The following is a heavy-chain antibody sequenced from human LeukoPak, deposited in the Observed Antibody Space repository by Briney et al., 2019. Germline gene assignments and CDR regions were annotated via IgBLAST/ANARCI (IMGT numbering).Heavy chain of an antibody. D-gene: IGHD6-13*01. V-gene: IGHV3-21*01. J-gene: IGHJ4*02. Sequence: GGSLRLSCAASGFTFSSYAMSWVRQAPGKGLEWVSSISSRSSYIYYADSVKGRFTISRDNAKNSLYLQMNSLRAEDTAVYYCARGDLLLSSSWYSPSYYFDYWGQGTLVTVSS. CDR2: ISSRSSYI. CDR3: ARGDLLLSSSWYSPSYYFDY. CDR1: GFTFSSYA.